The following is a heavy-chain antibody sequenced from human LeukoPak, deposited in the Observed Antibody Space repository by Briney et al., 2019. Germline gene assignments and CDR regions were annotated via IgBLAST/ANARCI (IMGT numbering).Heavy chain of an antibody. D-gene: IGHD5-12*01. CDR3: AKHPGSGYYYFDY. CDR1: GFTFSSYA. V-gene: IGHV3-23*01. Sequence: GSLRLSCAASGFTFSSYAMSWVRQAPGKGLQWVSTIGDSGASTYYTDSVKGWFTISRDNSKNTLFLQMNSLRAEDTAVYYCAKHPGSGYYYFDYWGQGTLVTVSS. CDR2: IGDSGAST. J-gene: IGHJ4*02.